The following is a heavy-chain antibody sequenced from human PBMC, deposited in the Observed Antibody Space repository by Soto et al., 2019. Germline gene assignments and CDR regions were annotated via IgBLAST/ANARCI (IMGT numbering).Heavy chain of an antibody. Sequence: GGSLRLSCAASGFTFSSYAMSWVRQAPGKGLEWVSAISGSGGSTYYADSVKGRFTISRDNSKNTLYLQMNSLRAEDTAVYYCAKARPKRSYRPFYYYYMDVWGKGTTVTVSS. CDR3: AKARPKRSYRPFYYYYMDV. CDR1: GFTFSSYA. D-gene: IGHD3-16*02. J-gene: IGHJ6*03. V-gene: IGHV3-23*01. CDR2: ISGSGGST.